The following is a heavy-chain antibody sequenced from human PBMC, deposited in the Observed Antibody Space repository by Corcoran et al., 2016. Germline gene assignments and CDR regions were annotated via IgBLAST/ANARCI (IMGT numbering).Heavy chain of an antibody. J-gene: IGHJ4*02. CDR1: GGTFSSYA. CDR2: IIPIFGTA. D-gene: IGHD5-12*01. CDR3: ARSRDGYNHGYFDY. V-gene: IGHV1-69*06. Sequence: QVQLVQSGAEVKKPGSSVKVSCKASGGTFSSYAINWVRQAPGPGLEWMGGIIPIFGTANYAQKFQGRVTITADKSTSTAYMELSSLRSEDTAVDYCARSRDGYNHGYFDYWGQGTLVTVSS.